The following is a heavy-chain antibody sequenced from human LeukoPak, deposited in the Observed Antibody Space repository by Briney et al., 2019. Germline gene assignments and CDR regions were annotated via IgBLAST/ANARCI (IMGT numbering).Heavy chain of an antibody. D-gene: IGHD4-17*01. CDR1: GYTFTGYY. Sequence: ASVKVSCKASGYTFTGYYMHWVRQAPGQGLEWMGWINPNSGGTNYAEKFQGRVNMTRDTSISTAYMELSRLRSDDTAVYYCARENDYGFDYWGQGTLVTVSS. J-gene: IGHJ4*02. V-gene: IGHV1-2*02. CDR2: INPNSGGT. CDR3: ARENDYGFDY.